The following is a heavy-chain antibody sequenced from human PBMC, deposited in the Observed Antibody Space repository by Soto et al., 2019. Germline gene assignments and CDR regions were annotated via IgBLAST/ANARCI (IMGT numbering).Heavy chain of an antibody. Sequence: ASVKVSCKASGYTFTSYGISWVRQAPGQGLECMGWISVYNGNTNYAQKFQGRVTMTADTSTSTAYMELRSLRSDDTTVYYCARVEQSPVYQFWGLGTLVTAPQ. CDR2: ISVYNGNT. CDR3: ARVEQSPVYQF. V-gene: IGHV1-18*04. D-gene: IGHD6-19*01. CDR1: GYTFTSYG. J-gene: IGHJ4*02.